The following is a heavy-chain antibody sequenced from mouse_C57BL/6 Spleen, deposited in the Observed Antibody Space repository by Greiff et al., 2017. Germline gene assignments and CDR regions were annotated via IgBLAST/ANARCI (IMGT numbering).Heavy chain of an antibody. V-gene: IGHV1-82*01. CDR2: IYPGDGDT. D-gene: IGHD1-1*01. J-gene: IGHJ2*01. Sequence: VQLQQSGPELVKPGASVKISCKASGYAFSSSWMNWVKQRPGKGLEWIGRIYPGDGDTNYNGKFKGKATLTADKSSSTAYMQLSSLTSEASAVYFCARDDYYGSSPFDYGGQGTTLTVSS. CDR1: GYAFSSSW. CDR3: ARDDYYGSSPFDY.